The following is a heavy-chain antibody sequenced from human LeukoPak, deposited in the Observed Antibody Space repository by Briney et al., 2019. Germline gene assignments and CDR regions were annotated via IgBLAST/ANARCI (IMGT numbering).Heavy chain of an antibody. CDR2: ISSSGSTI. CDR1: GFTFSSYE. J-gene: IGHJ3*02. V-gene: IGHV3-48*03. Sequence: GGSLRLSCAASGFTFSSYEMNWVRQAPGKGLEWVSYISSSGSTIYYADSVKGRFTISRDNAKNSLYLQMNSLRAEDTAVYYCARGYYYDSSGYYPYDAFDIWGQGTMVTVSS. CDR3: ARGYYYDSSGYYPYDAFDI. D-gene: IGHD3-22*01.